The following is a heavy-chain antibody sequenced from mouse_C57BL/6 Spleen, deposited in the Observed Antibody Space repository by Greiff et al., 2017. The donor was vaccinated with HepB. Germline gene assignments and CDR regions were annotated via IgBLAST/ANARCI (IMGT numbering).Heavy chain of an antibody. CDR1: GYAFSSSW. J-gene: IGHJ4*01. V-gene: IGHV1-82*01. Sequence: SGPELVKPGASVKISCKASGYAFSSSWMNWVKQRPGKGLEWIGRIYPGDGDTNYNGKFKGKATLTADKSSSTAYMQLSSLTSEDSAVYFCARPLYYAMDYWGQGTSVTVSS. CDR2: IYPGDGDT. CDR3: ARPLYYAMDY.